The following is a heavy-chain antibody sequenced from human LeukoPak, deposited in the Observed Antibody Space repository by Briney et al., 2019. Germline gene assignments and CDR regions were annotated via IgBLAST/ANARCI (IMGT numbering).Heavy chain of an antibody. CDR2: IYPRDSDT. CDR1: GYSFITYW. V-gene: IGHV5-51*01. Sequence: GEFLKISCKGSGYSFITYWIGWVRQMPGKGLEWMGIIYPRDSDTRYSPSFQGQVTFSADKSISTAYLQWSSLKASDTAIYYCARRVGDGYNLFDYWGQGTLVTVSS. J-gene: IGHJ4*02. CDR3: ARRVGDGYNLFDY. D-gene: IGHD5-24*01.